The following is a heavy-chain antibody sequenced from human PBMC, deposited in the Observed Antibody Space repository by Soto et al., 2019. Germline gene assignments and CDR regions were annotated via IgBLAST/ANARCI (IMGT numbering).Heavy chain of an antibody. CDR1: GFTFSSYA. D-gene: IGHD1-1*01. V-gene: IGHV3-30-3*01. CDR3: ARGTAWAFDI. Sequence: VQLVESGGGLVKPGGSLRLSCAASGFTFSSYAMHWVRQAPGKGLEWVAVISYDGSNKYYADSVKGRFTISRDNSKNTLYLQMNSLRAEDTAVYYCARGTAWAFDIWGQGTMVTVSS. CDR2: ISYDGSNK. J-gene: IGHJ3*02.